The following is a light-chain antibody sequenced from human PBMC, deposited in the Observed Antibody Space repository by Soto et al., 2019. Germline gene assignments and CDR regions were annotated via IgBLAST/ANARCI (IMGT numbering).Light chain of an antibody. CDR1: SSDVGSYNL. CDR3: CSYAGSSTYYV. J-gene: IGLJ1*01. CDR2: EGS. Sequence: QSALTQPASVSGSPGQSITISCTGTSSDVGSYNLVSWYQQHPGKAPKLMIYEGSKRPSGVSNRFSGSKSGNTASLTISGLQAEDEADYYCCSYAGSSTYYVFGNGTKVTV. V-gene: IGLV2-23*01.